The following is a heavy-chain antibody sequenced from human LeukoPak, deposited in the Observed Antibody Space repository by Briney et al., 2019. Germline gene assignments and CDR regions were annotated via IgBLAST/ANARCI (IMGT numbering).Heavy chain of an antibody. J-gene: IGHJ4*02. Sequence: GGSLRLSCAASGFTVSSNYMSWVRQAPGKGLEWVSVIYSGGSTYYADSVKGRFTISRDDSKNTLYLQMNSLRAEDTAVYYCAGGSSWQTFDYWGQGTLVTVSS. CDR1: GFTVSSNY. CDR3: AGGSSWQTFDY. CDR2: IYSGGST. D-gene: IGHD6-13*01. V-gene: IGHV3-53*01.